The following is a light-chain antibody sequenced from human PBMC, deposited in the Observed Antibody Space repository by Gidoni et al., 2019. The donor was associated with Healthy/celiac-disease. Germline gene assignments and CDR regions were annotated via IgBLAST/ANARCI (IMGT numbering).Light chain of an antibody. Sequence: DIKMTQSPSSLSASVGDSVTITCRASQSISSYLNWYQQQPGKAPKLLIYAASSLQSGVPSRFSGSGTGTDFTLTISSLQPEDFATYYCQQSYSTLALTFGGGTKVEIK. J-gene: IGKJ4*01. CDR1: QSISSY. CDR2: AAS. V-gene: IGKV1-39*01. CDR3: QQSYSTLALT.